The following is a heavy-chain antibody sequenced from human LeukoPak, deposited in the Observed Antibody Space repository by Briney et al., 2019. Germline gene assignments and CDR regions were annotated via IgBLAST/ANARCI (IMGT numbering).Heavy chain of an antibody. D-gene: IGHD1-7*01. Sequence: PSETLSLTCTVSGDSISNSYWSWIRQPPGKGLEWIGYIYYTGSPNYNPSLKSRVTMSVDTSKNQFSLKLSSVTAADTAVYYCARMGFNWNYVIDYWGQGTLVTVSS. CDR1: GDSISNSY. CDR2: IYYTGSP. J-gene: IGHJ4*02. V-gene: IGHV4-59*01. CDR3: ARMGFNWNYVIDY.